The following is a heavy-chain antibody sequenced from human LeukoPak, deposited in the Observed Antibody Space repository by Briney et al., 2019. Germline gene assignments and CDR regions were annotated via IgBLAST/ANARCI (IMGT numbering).Heavy chain of an antibody. V-gene: IGHV4-59*08. D-gene: IGHD3-10*01. CDR2: IYYSGST. CDR1: GGSISSHY. CDR3: ARGSYYYGSGSYFV. Sequence: SETLSLTCTVSGGSISSHYWSWIRQPPGKGLEWIGYIYYSGSTNYNPSLKSRVTISVDTSKNQFSLKLSSVTAADTAVYYCARGSYYYGSGSYFVWGQGTLVTVSS. J-gene: IGHJ4*02.